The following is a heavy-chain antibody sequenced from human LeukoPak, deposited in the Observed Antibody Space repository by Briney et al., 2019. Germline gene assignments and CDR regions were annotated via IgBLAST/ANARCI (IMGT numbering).Heavy chain of an antibody. CDR3: ARGVTTLDY. D-gene: IGHD4-11*01. J-gene: IGHJ4*02. CDR2: IYAGGLT. CDR1: GFTFSSYA. V-gene: IGHV3-53*01. Sequence: GGSLRLSCAASGFTFSSYAMSWVRQAPGKGLEWVSVIYAGGLTYYADSVKGRFTVSRDNSKNTLYLQMNSLRAEDTAVYYCARGVTTLDYWGQGTLVTVSS.